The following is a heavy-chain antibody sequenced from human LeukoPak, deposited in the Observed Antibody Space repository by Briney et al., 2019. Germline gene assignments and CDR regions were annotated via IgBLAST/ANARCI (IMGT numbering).Heavy chain of an antibody. CDR3: ARVVDTYDFWSGYYMPYYYYGMDV. V-gene: IGHV1-69*13. CDR2: IIPIFGTE. CDR1: GGTFSSYA. D-gene: IGHD3-3*01. Sequence: ASVRVSCEASGGTFSSYAISWVRQAPGQGLEWVGGIIPIFGTENYAQKLQGRVTITADESKSTAYMELNSVRSEDTAVYYCARVVDTYDFWSGYYMPYYYYGMDVWGQGTLVTVSS. J-gene: IGHJ6*02.